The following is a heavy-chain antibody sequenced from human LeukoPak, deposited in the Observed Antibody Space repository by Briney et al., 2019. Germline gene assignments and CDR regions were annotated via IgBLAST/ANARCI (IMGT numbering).Heavy chain of an antibody. D-gene: IGHD3-10*01. Sequence: ASVKVSCKASGYTFTKYGLGWVRQAPGQGLEWMGWISTYNGDTYFAQKVQGRVTMTTETTTATGYMELRSLRSDDTAVYYCARTPNYGSGSLFFWFDYWGQGTLVTVSS. CDR1: GYTFTKYG. CDR2: ISTYNGDT. J-gene: IGHJ4*02. V-gene: IGHV1-18*01. CDR3: ARTPNYGSGSLFFWFDY.